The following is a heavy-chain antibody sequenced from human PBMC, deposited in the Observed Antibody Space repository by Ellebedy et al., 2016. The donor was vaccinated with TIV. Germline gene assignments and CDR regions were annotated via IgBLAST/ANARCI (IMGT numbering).Heavy chain of an antibody. D-gene: IGHD3-16*01. J-gene: IGHJ6*02. V-gene: IGHV1-18*01. Sequence: ASVKVSXKASSYTFTSYGISWVRQAPGQGLEWMGWISAYNGNTNYAQKLQGRVTMTTDTSTSTAYMELRSLRSDDTAVYYCARDYRTIKVILSSRYYGMDVWGQGTTVTVSS. CDR1: SYTFTSYG. CDR2: ISAYNGNT. CDR3: ARDYRTIKVILSSRYYGMDV.